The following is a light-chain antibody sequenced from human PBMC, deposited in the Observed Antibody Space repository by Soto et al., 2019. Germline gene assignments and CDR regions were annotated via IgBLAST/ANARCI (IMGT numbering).Light chain of an antibody. V-gene: IGLV2-11*01. CDR2: DVS. CDR1: ISDVGGYNY. CDR3: CSYAGSYTYV. J-gene: IGLJ1*01. Sequence: QSALTQPRSVSGSPGQSVTISCTGTISDVGGYNYVSWYQQHPGKAPKLMTYDVSKRPSGVPDRFSGSKSGNTASLTISGLQAEDEADYYCCSYAGSYTYVFGTGTKVTVL.